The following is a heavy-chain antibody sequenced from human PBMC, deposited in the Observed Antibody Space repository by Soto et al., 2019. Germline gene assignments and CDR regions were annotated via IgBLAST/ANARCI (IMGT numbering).Heavy chain of an antibody. CDR2: IYPGDSDT. V-gene: IGHV5-51*01. Sequence: GESLKISCKGSGYSFTSYWIGWVRQMPGKGLEWMGIIYPGDSDTRYSPSFQGQVTISADKSISTAYLQWSSLKASDTAMYYCASVSTSCYRSSKCWFDPWGQGTLVTVSS. J-gene: IGHJ5*02. CDR3: ASVSTSCYRSSKCWFDP. D-gene: IGHD2-2*01. CDR1: GYSFTSYW.